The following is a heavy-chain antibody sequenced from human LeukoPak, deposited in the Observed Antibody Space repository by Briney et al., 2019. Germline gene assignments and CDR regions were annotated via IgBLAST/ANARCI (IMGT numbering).Heavy chain of an antibody. CDR3: ARVGSRGYYDSSGYNPFFDY. V-gene: IGHV4-34*01. Sequence: SETLSLTCAVYGGSFSGYYWSWIRQPPGKGLEWIGEINHSGSTNYNPSLKSRVTISVDTSKNQFSLKLSSVTAADTAVYYCARVGSRGYYDSSGYNPFFDYWGQGTLVTVSS. CDR1: GGSFSGYY. D-gene: IGHD3-22*01. CDR2: INHSGST. J-gene: IGHJ4*02.